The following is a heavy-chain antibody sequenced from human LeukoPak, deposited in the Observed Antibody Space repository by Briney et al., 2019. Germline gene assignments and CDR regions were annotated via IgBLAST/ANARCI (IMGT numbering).Heavy chain of an antibody. Sequence: ASVKVSCKASGYTFTSYGISWVRQAPGQGLEWMGWISVYNGNTNYAQKLQGRVTMTTDTSTSTAYMELRSLRSDDTAVYYCARGSSWYRSFDWYFDLWGRGTLSLSPQ. J-gene: IGHJ2*01. D-gene: IGHD6-13*01. CDR3: ARGSSWYRSFDWYFDL. V-gene: IGHV1-18*01. CDR2: ISVYNGNT. CDR1: GYTFTSYG.